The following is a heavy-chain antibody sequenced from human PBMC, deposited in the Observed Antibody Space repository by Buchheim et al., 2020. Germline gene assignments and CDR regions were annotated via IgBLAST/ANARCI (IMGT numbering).Heavy chain of an antibody. J-gene: IGHJ4*02. Sequence: EVQLVESGGGLVQPEGSLRLSCAASGFTFSSYEMNWVRQAPGKGLEWVSYISSSGRTIYYADSVKGRFTISRDNAKNSLYLQMNSLRAEDTAVYYCARNSFGAAAGPTIVVVSYYFDYWGQGTL. CDR1: GFTFSSYE. CDR3: ARNSFGAAAGPTIVVVSYYFDY. D-gene: IGHD3-22*01. CDR2: ISSSGRTI. V-gene: IGHV3-48*03.